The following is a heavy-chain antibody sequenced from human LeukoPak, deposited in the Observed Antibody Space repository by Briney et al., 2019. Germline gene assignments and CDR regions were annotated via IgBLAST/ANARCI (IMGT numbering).Heavy chain of an antibody. D-gene: IGHD2-2*01. Sequence: GGSLRLSCAASGFTFSSYAMSWVRQAPGKGLEWVSAISGSGGSTYYADSVKGRFTISRDNSKNTLYLQMNSLRAEDTAVYYCSKGAGVVPAAPHDYWGQGSLVTVSS. J-gene: IGHJ4*02. CDR2: ISGSGGST. CDR3: SKGAGVVPAAPHDY. V-gene: IGHV3-23*01. CDR1: GFTFSSYA.